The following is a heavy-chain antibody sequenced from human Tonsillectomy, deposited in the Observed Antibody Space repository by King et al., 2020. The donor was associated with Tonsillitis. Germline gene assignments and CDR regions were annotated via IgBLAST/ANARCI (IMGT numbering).Heavy chain of an antibody. D-gene: IGHD5-24*01. CDR2: IYYSGST. J-gene: IGHJ4*02. CDR3: ARAVGYNFGTWHYFDY. Sequence: VQLQESGPGLVKSSETLSLTCTVSGGSISSYYWNWIRQPPGKGREWIGYIYYSGSTNYNPSLKSRVTISVDTSKKQFSLTVSSVTAADTAVYYCARAVGYNFGTWHYFDYWGQGTLVTVSS. V-gene: IGHV4-59*01. CDR1: GGSISSYY.